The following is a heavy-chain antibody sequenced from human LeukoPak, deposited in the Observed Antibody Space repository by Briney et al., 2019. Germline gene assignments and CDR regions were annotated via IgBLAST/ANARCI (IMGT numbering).Heavy chain of an antibody. CDR1: GFTLSTYA. CDR3: ASSPFRGVIIPDSDGAFDI. D-gene: IGHD3-10*01. Sequence: GGSLRLSCAASGFTLSTYAMSWVRQAPGKGLEWVSVIYSGGSTYYADSVKGRFTISRDNSKNTLYLQMNSLRAEDTAVYYCASSPFRGVIIPDSDGAFDIWGQGTMVTVSS. CDR2: IYSGGST. J-gene: IGHJ3*02. V-gene: IGHV3-53*01.